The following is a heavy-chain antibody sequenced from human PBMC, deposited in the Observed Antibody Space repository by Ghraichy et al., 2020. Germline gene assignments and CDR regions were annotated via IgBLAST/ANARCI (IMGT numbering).Heavy chain of an antibody. V-gene: IGHV1-69*13. CDR1: GGTFSSYA. CDR2: IIPIFGTA. CDR3: AREDGPEDIVVVPAADQMTYYYYGMDV. J-gene: IGHJ6*02. Sequence: SVKVSCKASGGTFSSYAISWVRQAPGQGLEWMGGIIPIFGTANYAQKFQGRVTITADESTSTAYMELSSLRSEDTAVYYCAREDGPEDIVVVPAADQMTYYYYGMDVWDQGTTVTVSS. D-gene: IGHD2-2*01.